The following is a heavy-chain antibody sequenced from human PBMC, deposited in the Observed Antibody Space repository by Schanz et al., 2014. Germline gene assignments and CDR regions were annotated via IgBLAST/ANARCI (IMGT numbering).Heavy chain of an antibody. J-gene: IGHJ4*02. V-gene: IGHV3-13*01. D-gene: IGHD3-10*01. CDR3: ARANYRRKINFDY. Sequence: EVRLVESGGGLVQPGGSLRLSCAASGFTLSNSDMHWVRQGTGKGLEWVSTIGYLGDTYYPDSVKGRFTMSRDNSKNTLYLQMNSLRAEDTAVYYCARANYRRKINFDYWGRGTLVTVSS. CDR2: IGYLGDT. CDR1: GFTLSNSD.